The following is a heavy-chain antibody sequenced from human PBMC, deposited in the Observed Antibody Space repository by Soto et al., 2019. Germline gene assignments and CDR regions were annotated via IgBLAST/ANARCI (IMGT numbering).Heavy chain of an antibody. V-gene: IGHV1-18*01. Sequence: QVQLVQSGAEVKKPGASVKVSCKASGYTFTSYGISWVRQAPGQGLEWMGWISAYNGNTNYAQKLQGRVTMTTDTSTSTAYMERRSLRSDDTAVYYCARPLFGVVIIGHYGMDVWGQGTTVTVSS. CDR2: ISAYNGNT. D-gene: IGHD3-3*01. CDR1: GYTFTSYG. CDR3: ARPLFGVVIIGHYGMDV. J-gene: IGHJ6*02.